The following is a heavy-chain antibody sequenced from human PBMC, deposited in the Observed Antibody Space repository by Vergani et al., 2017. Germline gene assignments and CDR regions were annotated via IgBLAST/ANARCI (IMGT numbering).Heavy chain of an antibody. Sequence: QVQLVQPGTEVKKPGASVKVSCKASGYTFTTYGISWVRQAPGQGLEWMGWISASNGNTNYAQKLLGRVTMTTDRSTSTAYMELRSLRSDDTAVYYCARGRLKIEGVTSNWFDPWGQGTLVTVSS. D-gene: IGHD1-26*01. CDR2: ISASNGNT. J-gene: IGHJ5*02. V-gene: IGHV1-18*01. CDR1: GYTFTTYG. CDR3: ARGRLKIEGVTSNWFDP.